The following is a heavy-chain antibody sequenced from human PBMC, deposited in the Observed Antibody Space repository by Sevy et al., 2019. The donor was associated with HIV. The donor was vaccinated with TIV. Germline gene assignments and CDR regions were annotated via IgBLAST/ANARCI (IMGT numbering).Heavy chain of an antibody. Sequence: GGSLRLSCAASGFTFSSYAMSWVRQAPGKGLEWVSAISGSGGSTYYADSVKGRFTISRDNSKNTLYLQMNSLRAEDTAVYYCAKDKERQLVLHDAFDIWGQGTMVTVSS. CDR1: GFTFSSYA. V-gene: IGHV3-23*01. CDR2: ISGSGGST. D-gene: IGHD6-13*01. J-gene: IGHJ3*02. CDR3: AKDKERQLVLHDAFDI.